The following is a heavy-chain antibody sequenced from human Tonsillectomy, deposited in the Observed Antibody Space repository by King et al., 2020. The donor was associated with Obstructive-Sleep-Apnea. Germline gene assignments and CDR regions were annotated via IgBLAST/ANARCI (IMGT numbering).Heavy chain of an antibody. CDR3: ARITVTTFPGTQYNWFDP. CDR1: GYSFTSYW. J-gene: IGHJ5*02. Sequence: QLVQSGAEGKKPGESLKISCKGAGYSFTSYWIGWVLQMPGKGLEWMGIIYPGYSGTRYSPSFHGQGTISADKSIRTAYLQWSSLKASDTAMYYCARITVTTFPGTQYNWFDPWGQGTLVTVSS. CDR2: IYPGYSGT. V-gene: IGHV5-51*01. D-gene: IGHD4-17*01.